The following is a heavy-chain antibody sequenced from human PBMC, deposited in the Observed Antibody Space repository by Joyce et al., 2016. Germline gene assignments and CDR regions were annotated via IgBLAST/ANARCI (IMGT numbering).Heavy chain of an antibody. CDR1: GYTFTSYG. CDR3: AGEAYDCSGGSCYSSWFDP. J-gene: IGHJ5*02. V-gene: IGHV1-18*01. CDR2: ISAYNGNT. Sequence: QVQLVQSGAEVKKPGASVKVSCKASGYTFTSYGISWVRQAPGQGLEWMGWISAYNGNTNYAQKLQGRVTMTTDTSTSTAYMELSSLRSDDTAVYYCAGEAYDCSGGSCYSSWFDPWGQGTLVTVSS. D-gene: IGHD2-15*01.